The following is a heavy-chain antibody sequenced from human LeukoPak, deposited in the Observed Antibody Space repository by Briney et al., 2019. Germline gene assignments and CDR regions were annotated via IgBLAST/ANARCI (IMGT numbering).Heavy chain of an antibody. Sequence: GGSLRLSCAASGFTFSSSAMSWVRQAPGRGLEWVSALSASGDRTYYADSVKGRFTISRDNSKNTLYLQMNSLRAEDTAVYYCAKDGRVAAAAYYFDYWGQGTLATVSS. D-gene: IGHD6-13*01. CDR1: GFTFSSSA. J-gene: IGHJ4*02. CDR2: LSASGDRT. V-gene: IGHV3-23*01. CDR3: AKDGRVAAAAYYFDY.